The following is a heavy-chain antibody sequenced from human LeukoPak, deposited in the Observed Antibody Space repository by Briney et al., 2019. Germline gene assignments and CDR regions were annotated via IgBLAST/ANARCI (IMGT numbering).Heavy chain of an antibody. CDR2: INTDGSST. D-gene: IGHD6-6*01. CDR1: GFTFSSYW. Sequence: PGGSLRLSCAASGFTFSSYWMHWVRQAPGKELVWVSRINTDGSSTSYADSVKGRFTISRDNAKNSLYLQMNSLRAEDTAVYYCAKAGGDGQLVTEYLQHWGQGTLVTVSS. J-gene: IGHJ1*01. CDR3: AKAGGDGQLVTEYLQH. V-gene: IGHV3-74*01.